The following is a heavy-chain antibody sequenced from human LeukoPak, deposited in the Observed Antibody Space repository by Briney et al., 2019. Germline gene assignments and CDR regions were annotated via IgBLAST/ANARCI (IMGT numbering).Heavy chain of an antibody. CDR1: GYTFTGYY. D-gene: IGHD3-3*02. CDR2: INPNNGGT. V-gene: IGHV1-2*02. Sequence: GASVKVSCQSSGYTFTGYYMHWVRQAPGQGLEWMGWINPNNGGTNYAQKFRDRLTLTRDTSISTAYMELSRLRSDDTAVYYCARDLFLALVEREGEDYWGQGTLVTVSS. J-gene: IGHJ4*02. CDR3: ARDLFLALVEREGEDY.